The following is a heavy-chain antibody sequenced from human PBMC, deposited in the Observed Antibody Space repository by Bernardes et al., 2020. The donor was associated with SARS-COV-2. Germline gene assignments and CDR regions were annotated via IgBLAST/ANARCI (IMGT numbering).Heavy chain of an antibody. CDR3: AKDYFGSGRYYFDR. Sequence: GGSLRLSCAVSGITFSTYAMSWVRQAPGKGLEWVSYISASDYSTYYRDSVKGRFTISRDNSKNTLHLQMNSLRVEDTAVYYCAKDYFGSGRYYFDRWGQGTLVTVSS. V-gene: IGHV3-23*01. D-gene: IGHD3-10*01. CDR2: ISASDYST. J-gene: IGHJ4*02. CDR1: GITFSTYA.